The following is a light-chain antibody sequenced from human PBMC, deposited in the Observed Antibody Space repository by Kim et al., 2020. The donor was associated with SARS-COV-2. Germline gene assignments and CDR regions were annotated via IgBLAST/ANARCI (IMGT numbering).Light chain of an antibody. Sequence: GQRVTIACSGSSSSIGSNTVNCYQQLPGTAPKVLIYSNNQRPSGVPDRFSGSKSGTSASLAISGLQSEDEADYYCAAWDDSLSGWVFGGGTQLTVL. CDR3: AAWDDSLSGWV. V-gene: IGLV1-44*01. J-gene: IGLJ3*02. CDR1: SSSIGSNT. CDR2: SNN.